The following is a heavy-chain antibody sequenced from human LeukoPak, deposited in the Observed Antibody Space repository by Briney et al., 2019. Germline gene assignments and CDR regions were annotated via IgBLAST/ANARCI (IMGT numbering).Heavy chain of an antibody. CDR2: INHSGST. CDR3: AGSAIFGVVIRPMDV. CDR1: GGPFSGYY. D-gene: IGHD3-3*01. Sequence: PSETLSLTCAVYGGPFSGYYWSWIRQPPGKGLEWIGEINHSGSTNYNPSLKSRVTISVDTSKNQFSLKLSSVTAADTAVYYCAGSAIFGVVIRPMDVWGKGTTVTVSS. J-gene: IGHJ6*03. V-gene: IGHV4-34*01.